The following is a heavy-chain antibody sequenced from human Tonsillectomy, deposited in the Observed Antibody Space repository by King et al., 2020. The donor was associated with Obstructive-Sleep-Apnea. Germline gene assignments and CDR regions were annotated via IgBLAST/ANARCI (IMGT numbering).Heavy chain of an antibody. CDR1: GYSFTSYW. D-gene: IGHD3-22*01. CDR3: ARISHYYDSSGPVYNWFDT. V-gene: IGHV5-51*01. CDR2: IYPGDSDT. J-gene: IGHJ5*02. Sequence: QLVQSGAEVKKPGESLKISCKGSGYSFTSYWIGWVRQMPGKGLEWMGIIYPGDSDTRYSPSFQGQVTISADKSISTAYLQWSSLKASDTAMYYCARISHYYDSSGPVYNWFDTWGQGTLVTVSS.